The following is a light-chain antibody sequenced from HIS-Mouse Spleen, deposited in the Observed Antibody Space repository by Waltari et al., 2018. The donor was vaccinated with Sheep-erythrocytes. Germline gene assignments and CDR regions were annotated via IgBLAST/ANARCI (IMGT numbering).Light chain of an antibody. Sequence: SYELTQPPSVSVPPGQTASIPCSGVKSGDKYACWYLQKPGQSPVLVIYQDSKRPSGIPERFSGSNAGNTATLTISGTQAMDEADYYCQAWDSSTAWVFGGGTKLTVL. V-gene: IGLV3-1*01. CDR1: KSGDKY. CDR2: QDS. CDR3: QAWDSSTAWV. J-gene: IGLJ3*02.